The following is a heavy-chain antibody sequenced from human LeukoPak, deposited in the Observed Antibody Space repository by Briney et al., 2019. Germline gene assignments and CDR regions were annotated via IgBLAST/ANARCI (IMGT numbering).Heavy chain of an antibody. CDR1: GGTFSSYA. V-gene: IGHV1-69*05. Sequence: SVEVSCKASGGTFSSYAISWVRQAPGQGLEWMGGIIPIFGTANYAQKFQGRVTITTDESTSTAYMELSSLRSEDTAVYYCARAEYYDFWSGYIFDYWGQGTLVTVSS. CDR3: ARAEYYDFWSGYIFDY. D-gene: IGHD3-3*01. J-gene: IGHJ4*02. CDR2: IIPIFGTA.